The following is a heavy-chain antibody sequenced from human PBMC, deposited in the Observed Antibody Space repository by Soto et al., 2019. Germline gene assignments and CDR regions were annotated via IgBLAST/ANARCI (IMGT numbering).Heavy chain of an antibody. Sequence: PGGSLRLSCAASXFTFSSYGMYWVRQAPGKGLEWVAVVSDDGTNKYYADSVEGRFTISRDNSKNTLYLQMNSLRPEDTAVYYCAKTSGGCSSTTCYDPEYYYYYYMDDWGKGTTVTVSS. D-gene: IGHD2-2*01. V-gene: IGHV3-30*18. CDR1: XFTFSSYG. J-gene: IGHJ6*03. CDR2: VSDDGTNK. CDR3: AKTSGGCSSTTCYDPEYYYYYYMDD.